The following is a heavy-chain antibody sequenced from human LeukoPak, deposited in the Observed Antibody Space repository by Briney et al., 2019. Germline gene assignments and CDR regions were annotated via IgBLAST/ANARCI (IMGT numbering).Heavy chain of an antibody. J-gene: IGHJ6*03. CDR1: GYSFTSFW. Sequence: GESLKISCKGSGYSFTSFWIAWVRQTPGKGLEWMGIIYPADSDIRYSPSFQGQVTISADKSTTTAYLQWSTLKASDTAIYYRARPYSNSHPGWMDVWGRGTTVTVSS. V-gene: IGHV5-51*01. CDR2: IYPADSDI. D-gene: IGHD6-6*01. CDR3: ARPYSNSHPGWMDV.